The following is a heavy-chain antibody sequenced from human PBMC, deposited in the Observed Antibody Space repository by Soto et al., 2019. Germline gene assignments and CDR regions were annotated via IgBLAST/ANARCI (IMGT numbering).Heavy chain of an antibody. D-gene: IGHD3-22*01. Sequence: GGSLRLSCAASGFTFSSYAMSWVRQAPGKGLEWVSGITGSGVITYYGDSVRGRFTISRDNSKNTLYLQMNSLRAEDTAVYYCAKDYYDSSGSRYFYALAVWGQGTTVTVSS. V-gene: IGHV3-23*01. CDR2: ITGSGVIT. CDR1: GFTFSSYA. CDR3: AKDYYDSSGSRYFYALAV. J-gene: IGHJ6*02.